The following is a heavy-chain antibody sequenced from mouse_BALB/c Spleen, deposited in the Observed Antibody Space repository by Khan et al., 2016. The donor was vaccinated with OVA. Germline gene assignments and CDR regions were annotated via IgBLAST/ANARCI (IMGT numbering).Heavy chain of an antibody. CDR1: GFSLTSSG. CDR3: ARLEDI. CDR2: IWAGGST. Sequence: QVQLKQSGPGLVAPSQSLSITCTVSGFSLTSSGVHWVRQPPGKGLEWLGVIWAGGSTNYNSALMSRLSISKDNSKSQVFLKMNSRQTDDTAMYYCARLEDIWGQGTTRTVSS. J-gene: IGHJ2*01. D-gene: IGHD1-3*01. V-gene: IGHV2-9*02.